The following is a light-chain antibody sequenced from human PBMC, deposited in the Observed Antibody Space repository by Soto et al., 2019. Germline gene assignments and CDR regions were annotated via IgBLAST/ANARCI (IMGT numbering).Light chain of an antibody. CDR3: QQSVSSPYT. V-gene: IGKV3-20*01. CDR2: GAS. CDR1: QSVSSSY. J-gene: IGKJ2*01. Sequence: EIVLTQSPGTLSLSPGERATLSCRASQSVSSSYLAWYQQRPGQAPRLLIYGASSRATGIPDRFSGTGSGTHFTLTISRLEPEDFAVYYCQQSVSSPYTFGQGTKLEIK.